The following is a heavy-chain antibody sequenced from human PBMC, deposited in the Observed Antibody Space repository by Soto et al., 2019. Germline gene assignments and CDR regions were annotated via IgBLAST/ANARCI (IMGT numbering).Heavy chain of an antibody. V-gene: IGHV3-23*01. J-gene: IGHJ4*02. CDR3: AKAYGASHSPFDC. Sequence: EEQLLESGGGLAQPGGSLRLSCAASGFTFRGYAMSWVRQAPGKGPEWVSGFSGSGDSTYHAKSVKGRFIISRDNSKNTLYLEINSLRAEDTAVYYCAKAYGASHSPFDCWGQGTLVAVSS. CDR2: FSGSGDST. CDR1: GFTFRGYA. D-gene: IGHD2-21*01.